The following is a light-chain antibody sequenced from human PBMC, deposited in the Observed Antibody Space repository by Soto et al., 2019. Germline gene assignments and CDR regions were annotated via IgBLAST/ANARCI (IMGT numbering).Light chain of an antibody. CDR1: QDISSR. V-gene: IGKV1-9*01. Sequence: DIQMTQSPSRLSASVGDRATIACRSSQDISSRLAWYQQKPGIAPKLLIYAASTLQSGVPSRFSGSGSGTEFTLTISSLQPEDFATYYCQQLNTYPPVTFGGGTKVDIK. CDR3: QQLNTYPPVT. CDR2: AAS. J-gene: IGKJ4*01.